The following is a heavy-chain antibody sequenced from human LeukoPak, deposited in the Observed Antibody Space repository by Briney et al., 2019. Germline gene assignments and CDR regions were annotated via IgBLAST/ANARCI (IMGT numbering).Heavy chain of an antibody. J-gene: IGHJ6*03. CDR2: IYYSGST. V-gene: IGHV4-59*01. CDR3: ARTHPDYYYYYMDV. Sequence: SETLSLTCTVSGGSISSYYWSWIRQPPGKGLEWIGYIYYSGSTNYNPSLKSRVTISLDTSKNQFSLRLGSVTAADTAVYYCARTHPDYYYYYMDVWGKGTTVTVSS. CDR1: GGSISSYY.